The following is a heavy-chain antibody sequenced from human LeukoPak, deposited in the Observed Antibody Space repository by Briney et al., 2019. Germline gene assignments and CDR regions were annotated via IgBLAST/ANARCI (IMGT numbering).Heavy chain of an antibody. V-gene: IGHV4-59*08. D-gene: IGHD3-22*01. CDR3: ARVSYYYDSSGYNQWFDP. CDR2: IYYSGST. Sequence: SETLSLTCTVSGGSISSYYWSWIRQPPGKGLEWIGYIYYSGSTNYNPSLKSRVTISVDTSKNQFSLKLSSVTAAGTAVYYCARVSYYYDSSGYNQWFDPWGQGTLVTVSS. J-gene: IGHJ5*02. CDR1: GGSISSYY.